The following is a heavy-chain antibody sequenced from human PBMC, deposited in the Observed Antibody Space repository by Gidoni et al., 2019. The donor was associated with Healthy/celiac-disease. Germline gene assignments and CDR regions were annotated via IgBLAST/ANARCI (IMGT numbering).Heavy chain of an antibody. J-gene: IGHJ2*01. CDR2: INHSGST. D-gene: IGHD3-3*01. CDR1: GGSFSGYY. V-gene: IGHV4-34*01. Sequence: QVQLQQWGAGLLKPSETLSLTCAVYGGSFSGYYWSWIRQPPGKGLEWIGEINHSGSTNYNPSLKSRVTISVDTSKNQFSLKLSSVTAADTAVYYCARGGMFWSGYRRTLGYFDLWCRGTLVTVSS. CDR3: ARGGMFWSGYRRTLGYFDL.